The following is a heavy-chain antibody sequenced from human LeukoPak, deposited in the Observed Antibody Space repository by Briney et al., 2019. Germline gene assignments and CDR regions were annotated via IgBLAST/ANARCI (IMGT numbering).Heavy chain of an antibody. CDR2: IYYSGST. CDR1: GGSISSGGYY. J-gene: IGHJ6*02. V-gene: IGHV4-31*03. Sequence: KPSETLSLTGTVSGGSISSGGYYWSWIRQHPGKGPEWIGYIYYSGSTYYNPSLKRRVTISVDTSKNQFSLKLSSVTAADTAVYYCARENGDYVRGPYGMDVWGQGTTVTVSS. CDR3: ARENGDYVRGPYGMDV. D-gene: IGHD4-17*01.